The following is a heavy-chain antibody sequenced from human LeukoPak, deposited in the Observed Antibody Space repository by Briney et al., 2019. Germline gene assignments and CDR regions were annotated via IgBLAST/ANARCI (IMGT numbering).Heavy chain of an antibody. V-gene: IGHV3-73*01. Sequence: GGSLRLSCAASGFTFSGSAMHSVRQASGKGLEWVGRIRSKANSYATAYAASVKGRFTISRDDSKNTAYLQMNSLKTEDTAVYYCTTTHSRKGDYWGQGTLVTVSS. CDR2: IRSKANSYAT. CDR3: TTTHSRKGDY. J-gene: IGHJ4*02. D-gene: IGHD6-13*01. CDR1: GFTFSGSA.